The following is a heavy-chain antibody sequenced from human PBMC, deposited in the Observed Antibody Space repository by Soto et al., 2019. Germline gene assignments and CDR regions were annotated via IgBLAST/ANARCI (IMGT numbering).Heavy chain of an antibody. CDR3: VRDADKARPGHHMVHGDY. Sequence: PGESLTLSCAASGFSFSTYGMHWVRPDPGKGLEWLAYIAHSDGPTYYADSVKGRFTISRDNAKNSVYLQRNSRAVEDTAVYHCVRDADKARPGHHMVHGDYGGMGTLVTVS. J-gene: IGHJ4*02. D-gene: IGHD5-18*01. CDR1: GFSFSTYG. CDR2: IAHSDGPT. V-gene: IGHV3-48*01.